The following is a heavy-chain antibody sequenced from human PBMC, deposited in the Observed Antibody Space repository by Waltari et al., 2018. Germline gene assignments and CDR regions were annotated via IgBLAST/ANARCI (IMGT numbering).Heavy chain of an antibody. CDR1: GDSVSSTHG. Sequence: QLQLHESGPGLVKPSGTLSLRCAVSGDSVSSTHGWRWVRQSPQKGLEGIGQGHGSGRSNYSPSFASRVTVSLDTSNNQFSLKVSAATAADTAVYYCARDRGRGLYLDTWGPGTLVTVSP. J-gene: IGHJ4*02. V-gene: IGHV4-4*02. CDR2: GHGSGRS. CDR3: ARDRGRGLYLDT. D-gene: IGHD2-15*01.